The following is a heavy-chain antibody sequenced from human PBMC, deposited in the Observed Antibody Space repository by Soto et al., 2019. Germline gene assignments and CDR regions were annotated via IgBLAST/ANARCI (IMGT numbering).Heavy chain of an antibody. Sequence: SETLSLTCAVYGGSFGGYYRSWIRQPPGKGLEWIGEINHSGSTNYNPSLKSRVTISVDTSKNQFSLKLSSVTAADTAVYYCAQRDYGGNSYYYYGMDVWGQGTTVTVSS. CDR1: GGSFGGYY. V-gene: IGHV4-34*01. J-gene: IGHJ6*02. D-gene: IGHD4-17*01. CDR3: AQRDYGGNSYYYYGMDV. CDR2: INHSGST.